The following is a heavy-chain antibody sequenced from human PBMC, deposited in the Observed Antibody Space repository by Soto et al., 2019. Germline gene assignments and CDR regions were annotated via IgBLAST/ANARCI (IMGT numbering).Heavy chain of an antibody. J-gene: IGHJ4*01. V-gene: IGHV1-2*02. D-gene: IGHD6-13*01. CDR1: AYIFTDYY. CDR2: INPNNDDT. CDR3: ARDSAAGAGIGWDY. Sequence: ASVKVSCKASAYIFTDYYIHWVRQAPGQGLEWMGWINPNNDDTRYAQKFRGRVTVTMDTSISTAYMDLTRLTSDDAAVYYCARDSAAGAGIGWDYWGQGTLVTVS.